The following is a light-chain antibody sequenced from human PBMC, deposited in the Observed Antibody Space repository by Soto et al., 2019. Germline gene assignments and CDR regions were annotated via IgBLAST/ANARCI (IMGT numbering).Light chain of an antibody. CDR1: QSVSSNY. V-gene: IGKV3-20*01. J-gene: IGKJ5*01. CDR2: DAS. Sequence: EIVLTQSPGTLSLSPGERATLSCRASQSVSSNYLAWYLQTPGQAPRLLIYDASNRATGIPARFSGSGSGTDFTLTISSLEPEDFAVYYCQQYGSSPPGTFGQGTRLEIK. CDR3: QQYGSSPPGT.